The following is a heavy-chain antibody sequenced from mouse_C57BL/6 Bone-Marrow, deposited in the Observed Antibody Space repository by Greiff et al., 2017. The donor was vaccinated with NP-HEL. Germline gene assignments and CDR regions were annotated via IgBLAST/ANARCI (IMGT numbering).Heavy chain of an antibody. CDR1: GYSITSGYY. D-gene: IGHD1-1*01. V-gene: IGHV3-6*01. CDR3: ARTTTVFFDY. CDR2: ISYDGSN. J-gene: IGHJ2*01. Sequence: ESGPGLVKPSQSLSLTCSVTGYSITSGYYWNWIRQFPGNKLEWMGYISYDGSNNYNPSLKNRISITRDPSKNQFFLKLNSVTTEDTATYYCARTTTVFFDYWGQGTTLTVSS.